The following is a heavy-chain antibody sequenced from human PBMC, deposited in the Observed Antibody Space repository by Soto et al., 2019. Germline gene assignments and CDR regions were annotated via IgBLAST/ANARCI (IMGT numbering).Heavy chain of an antibody. J-gene: IGHJ4*02. Sequence: GGSLRLSCAASGFTFSSYSMNWVRQAPGKGLEWVSSISSSSSYIYYADSVKGRFTISRDNAKNSLYLQMNSLRAEDTAVYYCARDPDSYGRFDYWGQGTLVTVSS. D-gene: IGHD5-18*01. CDR3: ARDPDSYGRFDY. CDR1: GFTFSSYS. CDR2: ISSSSSYI. V-gene: IGHV3-21*01.